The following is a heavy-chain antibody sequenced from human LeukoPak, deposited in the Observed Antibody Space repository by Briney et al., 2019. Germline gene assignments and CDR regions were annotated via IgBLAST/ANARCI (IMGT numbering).Heavy chain of an antibody. CDR2: MNPNSGNT. J-gene: IGHJ6*03. D-gene: IGHD3-10*01. Sequence: ASVKVSCKASGYTFTGYYMHWVRQAPGQGLEWMGWMNPNSGNTGYAQKFQGRVTVTRNTSISTAYMELSSLRSEDTAVYYCARGTLWFGELLVYYYYMDVWGKGTTVTISS. CDR3: ARGTLWFGELLVYYYYMDV. V-gene: IGHV1-8*02. CDR1: GYTFTGYY.